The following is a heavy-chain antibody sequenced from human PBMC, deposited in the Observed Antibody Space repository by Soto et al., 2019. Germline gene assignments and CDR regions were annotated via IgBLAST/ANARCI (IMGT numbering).Heavy chain of an antibody. CDR1: GGTFSSYA. Sequence: SVKVSCKASGGTFSSYAISWVRQAPGQGLEWMGGIIPIFGTANYAQKFQGRVTITADESTSTAYMELSSLRSEDTAVYYCASNLSSSWYGDYFDYWGQGTMVTVYS. J-gene: IGHJ4*02. CDR3: ASNLSSSWYGDYFDY. D-gene: IGHD6-13*01. V-gene: IGHV1-69*13. CDR2: IIPIFGTA.